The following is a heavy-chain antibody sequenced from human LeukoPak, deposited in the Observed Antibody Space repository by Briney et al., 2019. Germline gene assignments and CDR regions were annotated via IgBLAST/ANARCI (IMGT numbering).Heavy chain of an antibody. V-gene: IGHV3-23*01. CDR1: GFTFSSYA. D-gene: IGHD2-2*01. CDR3: AKDPTRDVVVIPPAEGTNYYSYMDV. Sequence: PGGSLRLSCAASGFTFSSYAMSWVRQAPGKGLEWVSAISGSGGSTYYADSVKGRFTISRDNSKNTLYLQMNSLRAEDTAVYYCAKDPTRDVVVIPPAEGTNYYSYMDVWGKGTTVTVSS. CDR2: ISGSGGST. J-gene: IGHJ6*03.